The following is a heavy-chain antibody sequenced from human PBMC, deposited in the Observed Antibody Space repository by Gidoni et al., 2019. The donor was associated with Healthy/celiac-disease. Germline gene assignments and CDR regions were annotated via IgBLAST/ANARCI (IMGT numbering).Heavy chain of an antibody. D-gene: IGHD2-2*01. Sequence: QVQLVQSGAEVKKPGASVKVSSKASGYTFTSYGISWVRQAPGQGLEWMGWMNAYNGNTNYAQKLQGRVTMTTDTSTSTAYRELRSLRSDDTAVYYCASSGPAAPTNYYYYYGMDVWGQGTTDTVSS. CDR1: GYTFTSYG. CDR3: ASSGPAAPTNYYYYYGMDV. CDR2: MNAYNGNT. J-gene: IGHJ6*02. V-gene: IGHV1-18*01.